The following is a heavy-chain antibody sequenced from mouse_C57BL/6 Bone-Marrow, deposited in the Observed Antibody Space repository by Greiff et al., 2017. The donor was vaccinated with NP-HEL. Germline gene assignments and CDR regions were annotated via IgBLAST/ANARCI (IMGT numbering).Heavy chain of an antibody. CDR3: AREGDYDGEYYFDY. Sequence: VMLVESGPGLVQPSQSLSITCTVSGFSLTSYGVHWVRQSPGKGLEWLGVIWSGGSTDYNAAFISRLSISKDNSKSQVFFKMNSLQADDTAIYYCAREGDYDGEYYFDYWGQGTTLTVSS. CDR1: GFSLTSYG. D-gene: IGHD2-4*01. V-gene: IGHV2-2*01. J-gene: IGHJ2*01. CDR2: IWSGGST.